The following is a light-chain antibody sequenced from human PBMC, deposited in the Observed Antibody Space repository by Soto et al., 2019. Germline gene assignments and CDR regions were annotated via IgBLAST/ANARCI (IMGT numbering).Light chain of an antibody. CDR3: QQRSNNSPIT. Sequence: IVLTQSPGTLSLSPGERATLSCRASHSINSNFAWYQQKPGQAPRLIXFDDYNRADGTPARFSGGGAETDLTLTISSLEPEDFAAYYCQQRSNNSPITFGEGTRLEI. J-gene: IGKJ5*01. V-gene: IGKV3D-11*02. CDR1: HSINSN. CDR2: DDY.